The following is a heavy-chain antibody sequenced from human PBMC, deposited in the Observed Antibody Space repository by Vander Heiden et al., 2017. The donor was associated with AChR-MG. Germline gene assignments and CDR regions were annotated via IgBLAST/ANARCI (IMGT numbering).Heavy chain of an antibody. D-gene: IGHD1-26*01. V-gene: IGHV4-59*08. J-gene: IGHJ6*02. Sequence: QVQLQESGPGLVKPSETLSLTCTVSGGSISSYYGSWVRQPPGKGLEWIGYIYYSGSTNYNPSLKSRVTISVDTSKNQFSLKLSSVTAADTAVYYCARQGDYGMDVWGQGTTVTVSS. CDR3: ARQGDYGMDV. CDR2: IYYSGST. CDR1: GGSISSYY.